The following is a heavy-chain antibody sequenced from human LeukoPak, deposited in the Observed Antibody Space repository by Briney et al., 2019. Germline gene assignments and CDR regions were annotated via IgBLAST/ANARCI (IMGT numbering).Heavy chain of an antibody. CDR3: AKGFSYYDCWSGYYDAFDI. J-gene: IGHJ3*02. CDR1: GFTFSSYA. D-gene: IGHD3-3*01. V-gene: IGHV3-23*01. CDR2: ISGSGGST. Sequence: PGGSLRLSCAASGFTFSSYAMSWVRQAPGKGLEWVSAISGSGGSTYYADSVKGRFTISRDNSKNTLYLQMNSLRAEDTAVYYSAKGFSYYDCWSGYYDAFDIWGQGTMVTVSS.